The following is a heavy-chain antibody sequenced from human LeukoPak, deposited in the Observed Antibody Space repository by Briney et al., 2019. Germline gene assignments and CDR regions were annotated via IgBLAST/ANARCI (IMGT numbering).Heavy chain of an antibody. Sequence: ASVKVSCKVSGYTLTELSMHWVRQAPGKGLEWMGGFDPEDGETIYAQKFQGRVTMTEDTSTDTAYIELSSLRSEDTAVYYCATTAAAGSSWFDPWGQGTLVTVSS. V-gene: IGHV1-24*01. D-gene: IGHD6-13*01. CDR1: GYTLTELS. J-gene: IGHJ5*02. CDR2: FDPEDGET. CDR3: ATTAAAGSSWFDP.